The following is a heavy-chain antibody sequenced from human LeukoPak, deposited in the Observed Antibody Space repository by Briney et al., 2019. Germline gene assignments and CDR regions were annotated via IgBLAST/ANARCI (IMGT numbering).Heavy chain of an antibody. V-gene: IGHV4-34*01. J-gene: IGHJ5*02. Sequence: PSETLSLTCAVYGVSFSGYYWSWIRQPPGKGLEWIGEINHNGSTNYNPSLKSRVTISVDTSKNQFSLKLSSVTAADTAVDYCARVLGYQRGAWFDPWGQGTLVTVSS. D-gene: IGHD2-2*01. CDR2: INHNGST. CDR1: GVSFSGYY. CDR3: ARVLGYQRGAWFDP.